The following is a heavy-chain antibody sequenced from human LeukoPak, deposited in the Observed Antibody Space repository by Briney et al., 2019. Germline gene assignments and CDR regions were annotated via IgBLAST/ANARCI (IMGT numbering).Heavy chain of an antibody. D-gene: IGHD3-10*01. CDR2: INHSGST. CDR1: GGSFSGYY. CDR3: ARDNKGLLWFGELSPL. Sequence: PSETLSLTCAVYGGSFSGYYWSWIRQPPGKGLEWIGEINHSGSTNYNPSLKSRVTISVDTSKNQFSLKLSSVTAADTAVYYCARDNKGLLWFGELSPLWGQGTLVTVSS. V-gene: IGHV4-34*01. J-gene: IGHJ4*02.